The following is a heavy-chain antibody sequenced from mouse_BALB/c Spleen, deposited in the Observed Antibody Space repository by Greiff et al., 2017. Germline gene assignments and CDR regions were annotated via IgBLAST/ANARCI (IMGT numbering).Heavy chain of an antibody. J-gene: IGHJ4*01. CDR2: IRNKANGYTT. CDR1: GFTFTDYY. D-gene: IGHD4-1*01. Sequence: EVHLVESGGGLVQPGGSLRLSCATSGFTFTDYYMSWVRQPPGKALEWLGFIRNKANGYTTEYSASVKGRFTISRDNSQSILYLQMNTLRAEDSATYYCARDKGGTVDYWGQGTSVTVSS. V-gene: IGHV7-3*02. CDR3: ARDKGGTVDY.